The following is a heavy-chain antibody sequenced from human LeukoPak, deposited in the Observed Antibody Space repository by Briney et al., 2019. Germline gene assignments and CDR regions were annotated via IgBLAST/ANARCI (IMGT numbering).Heavy chain of an antibody. J-gene: IGHJ4*02. CDR2: IYPGDAET. CDR3: ARHGPDFWSGYVDY. V-gene: IGHV5-51*01. CDR1: GYSFASYW. D-gene: IGHD3-3*01. Sequence: GESLKISCEASGYSFASYWIGWVRHLPEKGLEGMGIIYPGDAETRSNTSCQGLVTISAEKSISTGDLQWNSRKASDPAIYFCARHGPDFWSGYVDYWGQGTLVTVSS.